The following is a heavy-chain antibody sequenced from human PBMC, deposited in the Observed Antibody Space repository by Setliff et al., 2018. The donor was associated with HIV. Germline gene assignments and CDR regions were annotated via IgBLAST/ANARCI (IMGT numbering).Heavy chain of an antibody. J-gene: IGHJ4*02. CDR1: GGTFSSYA. CDR2: IIPIFGTA. CDR3: AGVYYYGSGSYNYPYYFDY. V-gene: IGHV1-69*13. Sequence: SMKVSCKASGGTFSSYAISWVRQAPGQGLEWMGGIIPIFGTANYAQKFQGRVTITADESTSTAYMELSSLRSEDTAVYYCAGVYYYGSGSYNYPYYFDYWGQGTLVTVSS. D-gene: IGHD3-10*01.